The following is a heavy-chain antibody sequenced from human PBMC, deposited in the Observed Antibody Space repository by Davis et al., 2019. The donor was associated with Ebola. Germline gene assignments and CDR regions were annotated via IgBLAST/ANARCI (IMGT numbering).Heavy chain of an antibody. CDR3: ARGGVDTAMAFDY. J-gene: IGHJ4*02. CDR2: IYYSGST. D-gene: IGHD5-18*01. Sequence: PSETLSLTCTVSGGSISSYYWSWIRQPPGKGLEWIGYIYYSGSTNYNPSLKSRVTISVDTSKNQFSLKLSSVTAADTAVYYCARGGVDTAMAFDYWGQGTLVTVSS. V-gene: IGHV4-59*01. CDR1: GGSISSYY.